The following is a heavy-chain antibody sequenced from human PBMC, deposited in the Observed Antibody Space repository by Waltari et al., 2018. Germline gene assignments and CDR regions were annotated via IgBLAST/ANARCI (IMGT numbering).Heavy chain of an antibody. J-gene: IGHJ3*02. CDR3: ARGSGPRDAFDI. CDR1: GGTFSSYA. V-gene: IGHV1-69*05. CDR2: IIPIFGTA. Sequence: QVQLVQSGAEVKKPGSSVKVSCKASGGTFSSYAISWVRQAPGQGLEWMGGIIPIFGTANYAQKLQGRVTMTTDTSTGTAYMELRSLRSDDTAVYYCARGSGPRDAFDIWGQGTMVTVSS.